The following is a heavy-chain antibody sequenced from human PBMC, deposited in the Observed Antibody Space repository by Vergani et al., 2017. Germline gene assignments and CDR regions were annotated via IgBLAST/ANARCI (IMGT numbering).Heavy chain of an antibody. Sequence: QLLLQESGPGLVKPSETLSLTCTVSGGSISDYYWNWLRQPPGEGLEWIGYIYKSGSSTYNPSLKGRVTISADTSKNQFSLKLTSVTAADTALYYCARDRGYSTGWYSAFDIWGQGTMVTVSS. D-gene: IGHD6-19*01. V-gene: IGHV4-59*01. CDR3: ARDRGYSTGWYSAFDI. J-gene: IGHJ3*02. CDR1: GGSISDYY. CDR2: IYKSGSS.